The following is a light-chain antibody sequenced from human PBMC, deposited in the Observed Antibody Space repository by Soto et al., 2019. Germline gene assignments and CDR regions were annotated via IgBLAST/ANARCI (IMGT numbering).Light chain of an antibody. CDR3: QQYNTWPRA. CDR2: GAS. CDR1: QSVRSN. Sequence: EIVMTQSPATLTVSPGERATLSCRASQSVRSNLAWYQQKPGQAPRLLIYGASTRATGIPARFSGSGSGTEFTLTISTLQSEDFAVYYCQQYNTWPRAFGQGTKVEIQ. J-gene: IGKJ1*01. V-gene: IGKV3-15*01.